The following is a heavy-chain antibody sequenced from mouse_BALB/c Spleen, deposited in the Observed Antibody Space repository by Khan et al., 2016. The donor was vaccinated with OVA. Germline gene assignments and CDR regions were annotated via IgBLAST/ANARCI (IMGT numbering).Heavy chain of an antibody. CDR1: GYSITSGYA. D-gene: IGHD1-1*01. V-gene: IGHV3-2*02. J-gene: IGHJ2*01. CDR2: ISYSGVT. CDR3: ARGNYYGYYCDY. Sequence: EGKIQEEGPGLVKPSQSLSLTCTVTGYSITSGYAWNWIRQFPGNKLEWMGYISYSGVTSYTPSLKSRISITRDTSKNQFFLQLNSVTTEDTATYYCARGNYYGYYCDYWGQGTTLTVSS.